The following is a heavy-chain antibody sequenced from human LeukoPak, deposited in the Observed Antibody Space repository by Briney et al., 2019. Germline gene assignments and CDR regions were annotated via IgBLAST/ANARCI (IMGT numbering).Heavy chain of an antibody. CDR1: GFTFDDYA. V-gene: IGHV3-9*01. J-gene: IGHJ4*02. Sequence: GRSLRLSCAAPGFTFDDYAMHWVRQAPGKGLEWVSGISWNSGSIGYADSVKGRFTISRDNAKNSLYLQMNSLRAEDTALYYCAKAAPGTRWELPDYFDYWGQGTLVTVSS. D-gene: IGHD1-26*01. CDR2: ISWNSGSI. CDR3: AKAAPGTRWELPDYFDY.